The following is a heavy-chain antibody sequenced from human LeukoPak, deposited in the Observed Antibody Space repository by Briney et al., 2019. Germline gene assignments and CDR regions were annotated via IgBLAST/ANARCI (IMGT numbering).Heavy chain of an antibody. J-gene: IGHJ3*02. CDR3: ASRDYYDSSGYSDAFDI. D-gene: IGHD3-22*01. CDR1: GGSISSGGYY. CDR2: IFYSGST. Sequence: SETLSLTCTVSGGSISSGGYYWSWIRQHPGKGLEWIGYIFYSGSTYYNPSLKSRVTISVDTSKNQFSLKLSSVTAADTAVYYCASRDYYDSSGYSDAFDIWGQGTMVTVSS. V-gene: IGHV4-31*03.